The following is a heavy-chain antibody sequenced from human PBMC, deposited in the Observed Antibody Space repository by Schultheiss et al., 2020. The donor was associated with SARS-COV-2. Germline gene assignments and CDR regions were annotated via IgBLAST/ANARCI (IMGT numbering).Heavy chain of an antibody. Sequence: GSLSLTCTVSGGSISSYYWSWIRQPPGKGLEWIGYIYYSGSTNYNPSLKSRVTMSVDTSKNQLSLKLSSVTAADTAVYYCVRDGSGWYQFDSWGQGTLVTVSS. V-gene: IGHV4-59*12. CDR1: GGSISSYY. D-gene: IGHD6-19*01. CDR3: VRDGSGWYQFDS. CDR2: IYYSGST. J-gene: IGHJ4*02.